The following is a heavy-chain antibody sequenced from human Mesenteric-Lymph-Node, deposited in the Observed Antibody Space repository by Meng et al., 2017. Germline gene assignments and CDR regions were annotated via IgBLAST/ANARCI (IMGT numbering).Heavy chain of an antibody. V-gene: IGHV1-46*01. CDR2: INPSAGST. CDR1: GYTFTYYY. CDR3: ASLYGGSY. J-gene: IGHJ4*02. D-gene: IGHD1-26*01. Sequence: ASVKVSCKASGYTFTYYYMHWVRQAPGQGLEWKGIINPSAGSTSYAQKFQGRVTMTRDTSTSTVYMELSSLRSEDTAIYYCASLYGGSYWGQGTLVTVSS.